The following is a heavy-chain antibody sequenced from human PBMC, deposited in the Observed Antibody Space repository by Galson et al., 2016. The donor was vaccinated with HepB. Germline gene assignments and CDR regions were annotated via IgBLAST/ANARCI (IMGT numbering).Heavy chain of an antibody. V-gene: IGHV3-23*01. J-gene: IGHJ2*01. CDR1: GFTFRTYA. Sequence: SLRLSCAASGFTFRTYAINWVRQAPGKGLEWVSTITDRGDSTFYADSVKGRFTISRDNSKNTLYLQMDSLRAEDTAVYFCAKDLGLGLWYLDLWGRGTLVTVSS. D-gene: IGHD7-27*01. CDR2: ITDRGDST. CDR3: AKDLGLGLWYLDL.